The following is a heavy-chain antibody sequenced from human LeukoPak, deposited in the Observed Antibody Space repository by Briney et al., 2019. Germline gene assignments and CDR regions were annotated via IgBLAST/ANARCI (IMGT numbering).Heavy chain of an antibody. CDR1: GGSISSYY. CDR2: IYTSGST. D-gene: IGHD6-6*01. J-gene: IGHJ3*02. V-gene: IGHV4-4*07. CDR3: AREYSSSSGKTFDI. Sequence: KTSETLSLTCTVSGGSISSYYWSWIRQPAGKGLEWIGRIYTSGSTNYNPSLKSRVTMSVDTSKNQFSLKLSSVTAADTAVYYCAREYSSSSGKTFDIWGQGTMVTVSS.